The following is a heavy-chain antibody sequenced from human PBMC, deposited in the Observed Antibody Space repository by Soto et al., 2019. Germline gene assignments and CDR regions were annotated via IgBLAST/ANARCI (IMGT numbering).Heavy chain of an antibody. Sequence: ASVKVSCKASGYTFTGYYMHWVRQAPGQGLEWKGWINPNSGGTNYAQKYQGWVTMTRDTSISTAYMELSRLRSDDTAVYYCARTLRDYGRGFVCWGQGTLLTVSS. J-gene: IGHJ4*02. V-gene: IGHV1-2*04. CDR2: INPNSGGT. CDR1: GYTFTGYY. D-gene: IGHD4-17*01. CDR3: ARTLRDYGRGFVC.